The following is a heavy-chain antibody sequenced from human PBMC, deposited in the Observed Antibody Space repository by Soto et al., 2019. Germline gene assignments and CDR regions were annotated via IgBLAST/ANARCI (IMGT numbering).Heavy chain of an antibody. Sequence: SETLSLTCTVSGGSISSYYWSWIRQPPGKGLEWIGYIYYSGSTNYNPSLKSRVTISVDTSRNQFSLKLSSVTAADTAVYYCGRGYYYGSGSYYNLENAFDIWGQGTMVTVSS. J-gene: IGHJ3*02. V-gene: IGHV4-59*01. CDR3: GRGYYYGSGSYYNLENAFDI. D-gene: IGHD3-10*01. CDR2: IYYSGST. CDR1: GGSISSYY.